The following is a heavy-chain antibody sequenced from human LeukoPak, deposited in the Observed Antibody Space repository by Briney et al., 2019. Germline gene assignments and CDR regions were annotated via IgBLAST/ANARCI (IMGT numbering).Heavy chain of an antibody. CDR3: AREGWGYYFDF. CDR1: GGSISSYY. Sequence: PSVTLSLTCTVSGGSISSYYWSWIRQPPGKGLEWIGYIYYTGTTNYNPSLKSRLTISVDTSKNQFSLNLSSVTSADTAVYYCAREGWGYYFDFWGQGTLVTVSS. J-gene: IGHJ4*02. D-gene: IGHD7-27*01. V-gene: IGHV4-59*01. CDR2: IYYTGTT.